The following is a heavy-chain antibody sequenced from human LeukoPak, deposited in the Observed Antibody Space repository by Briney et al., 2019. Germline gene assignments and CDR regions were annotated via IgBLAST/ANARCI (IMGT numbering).Heavy chain of an antibody. CDR1: GFTFSNAW. Sequence: PGGSLRLSCAASGFTFSNAWMSWVRQAPGKGLEWVCRIKSKTDGGTTDYAAPVKGRFTMTRDDSKNTLYLQMNSLKTEDTAVYYCTTVDYDSSGYPDYWGQGTLVTVSS. V-gene: IGHV3-15*01. J-gene: IGHJ4*02. D-gene: IGHD3-22*01. CDR2: IKSKTDGGTT. CDR3: TTVDYDSSGYPDY.